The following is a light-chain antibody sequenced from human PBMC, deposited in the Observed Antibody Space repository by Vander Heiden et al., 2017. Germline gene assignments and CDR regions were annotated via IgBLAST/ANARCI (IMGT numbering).Light chain of an antibody. Sequence: QSVLTQPPSASGTPGQRVTILCSGSSPNIGSNYVYWYQQLPGTAPKLLIYRNNQRPSGVPDRFSGSKSGTSASLAISGLRSEDEADYYCAAWDDSLSGPVFGGGTKLTVL. CDR3: AAWDDSLSGPV. J-gene: IGLJ3*02. CDR2: RNN. CDR1: SPNIGSNY. V-gene: IGLV1-47*01.